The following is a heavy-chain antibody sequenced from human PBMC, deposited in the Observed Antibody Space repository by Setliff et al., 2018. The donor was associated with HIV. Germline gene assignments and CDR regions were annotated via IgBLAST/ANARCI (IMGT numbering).Heavy chain of an antibody. D-gene: IGHD3-22*01. CDR3: ARREATYYYDTRYFDS. J-gene: IGHJ4*02. V-gene: IGHV4-34*01. CDR1: GGSFSGYY. CDR2: INHSGTA. Sequence: SETLSLTCAVYGGSFSGYYWSWIRQTPGRGLEWIGEINHSGTAYYNPSLKSRVTMSADTSKNQFSLKLTSVTAADTAVYYYARREATYYYDTRYFDSWGQGTLVTVSS.